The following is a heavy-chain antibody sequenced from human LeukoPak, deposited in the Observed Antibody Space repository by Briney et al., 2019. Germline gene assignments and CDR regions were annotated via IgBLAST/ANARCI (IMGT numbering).Heavy chain of an antibody. V-gene: IGHV4-4*02. D-gene: IGHD6-13*01. J-gene: IGHJ3*01. Sequence: SGTLSLTCAVSGVSISSGHWWSWVRQPPGKGLEWIGEIYHSGSTNYNASFKSRATISVDTSKNQFSLKLNSVTVADTAVYYCVTSIALAGWGAFDVWGQGTMVTVSS. CDR2: IYHSGST. CDR3: VTSIALAGWGAFDV. CDR1: GVSISSGHW.